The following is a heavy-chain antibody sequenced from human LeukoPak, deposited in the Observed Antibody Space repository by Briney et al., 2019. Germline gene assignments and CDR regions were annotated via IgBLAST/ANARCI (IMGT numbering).Heavy chain of an antibody. V-gene: IGHV1-58*02. D-gene: IGHD3-10*01. CDR2: IVVGSGNT. CDR3: AGTPWFGELTLDY. Sequence: SVKVSCKASGFTFTSSTIQWVRQARGQRLEWIGWIVVGSGNTNYAQKFLERVIITRDMSTTTVYMELSSLRSEDTAVYYCAGTPWFGELTLDYWGQGTLVTVSS. J-gene: IGHJ4*02. CDR1: GFTFTSST.